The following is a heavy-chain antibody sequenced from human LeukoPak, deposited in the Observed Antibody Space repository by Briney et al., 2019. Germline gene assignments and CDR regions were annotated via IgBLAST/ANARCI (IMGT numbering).Heavy chain of an antibody. CDR3: AKDHYYDSSGYPSLFDY. CDR1: GFTFSSYG. CDR2: IRYDGSNK. V-gene: IGHV3-30*02. J-gene: IGHJ4*02. D-gene: IGHD3-22*01. Sequence: GGSLRLSCAASGFTFSSYGMHWVRQAPGKGLEWVAFIRYDGSNKYYADSVKGRFTISRDNSKNTLYLQMNSLRAEDTAVYYCAKDHYYDSSGYPSLFDYWGQGTLVTVSS.